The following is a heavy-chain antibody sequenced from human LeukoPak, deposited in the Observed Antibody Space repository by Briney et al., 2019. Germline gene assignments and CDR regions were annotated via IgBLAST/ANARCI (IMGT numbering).Heavy chain of an antibody. V-gene: IGHV1-2*02. CDR3: ASKNCNSTSRQGWFGP. D-gene: IGHD2-2*01. CDR2: INPNSGGT. Sequence: ASVKVSCKASGYTFTGYYMHWVRQAPGQGLEWMGWINPNSGGTNYAQKFQGRVTMTRDTSISTAYMELSRLRSDDTAVYYCASKNCNSTSRQGWFGPRGQGTLVTVSS. J-gene: IGHJ5*02. CDR1: GYTFTGYY.